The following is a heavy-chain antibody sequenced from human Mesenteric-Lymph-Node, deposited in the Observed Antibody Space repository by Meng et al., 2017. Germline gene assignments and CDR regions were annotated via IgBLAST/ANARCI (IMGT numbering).Heavy chain of an antibody. J-gene: IGHJ4*02. CDR1: GGSISSSNW. D-gene: IGHD6-19*01. CDR3: ARVGQWLPIDY. V-gene: IGHV4-4*02. Sequence: LESGPGRGKPSGTRAPTWSVSGGSISSSNWWGWVRQPPGKGLEWIGEIYNSGSTNYNPSLKSRVTISVDKSKNQFSLNLSSVTAADTAVYYCARVGQWLPIDYWGQGTLVTVSS. CDR2: IYNSGST.